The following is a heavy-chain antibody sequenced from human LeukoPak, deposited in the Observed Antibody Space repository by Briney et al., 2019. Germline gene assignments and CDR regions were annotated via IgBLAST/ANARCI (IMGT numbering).Heavy chain of an antibody. Sequence: PSETLSLTCTVSGGSISSYYWSWIRQPPGKGLEWIGEINHSGSTNYNPSLKSRVTISVDTSKNQFSLKLSSVTAADTAVYYCARAVGSSSSIDYWGQGTLVTVSS. CDR1: GGSISSYY. CDR2: INHSGST. J-gene: IGHJ4*02. D-gene: IGHD6-6*01. V-gene: IGHV4-34*01. CDR3: ARAVGSSSSIDY.